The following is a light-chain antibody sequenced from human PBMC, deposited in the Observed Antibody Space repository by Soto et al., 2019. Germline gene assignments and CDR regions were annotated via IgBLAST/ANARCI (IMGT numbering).Light chain of an antibody. CDR3: QQRSVWPLT. CDR1: QSVSSSY. V-gene: IGKV3D-20*02. CDR2: GAA. Sequence: EIVLTQSPDTLSLSPGERATLSCRASQSVSSSYLAWYQQKPGQAPRLLIAGAASRATGIPARFSGSGSGTDVTLTISRLEPEDFAVYYCQQRSVWPLTLGQGTRLEIK. J-gene: IGKJ5*01.